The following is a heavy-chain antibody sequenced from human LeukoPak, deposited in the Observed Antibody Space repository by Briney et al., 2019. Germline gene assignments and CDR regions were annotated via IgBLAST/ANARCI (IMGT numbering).Heavy chain of an antibody. CDR3: ARERGQWLEYFDY. CDR2: INPNSGGT. V-gene: IGHV1-2*02. D-gene: IGHD6-19*01. Sequence: ASVKVSCKASGYIFTAYYMHWVRQAPGQGLEWMGWINPNSGGTNYAQKFQGRVTMTRDTSISTAYMELSSLRSEDTAVYYCARERGQWLEYFDYWGQGTLVTVSS. CDR1: GYIFTAYY. J-gene: IGHJ4*02.